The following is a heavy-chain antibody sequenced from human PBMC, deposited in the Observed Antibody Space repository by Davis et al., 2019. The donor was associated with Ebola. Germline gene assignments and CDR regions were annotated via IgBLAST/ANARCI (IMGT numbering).Heavy chain of an antibody. CDR1: GFTFDDYA. D-gene: IGHD4-11*01. CDR3: ARDFYSLDY. CDR2: ISWNSGSI. J-gene: IGHJ4*02. Sequence: SLKISCAASGFTFDDYAMHWVRQAPGKGLEWVSGISWNSGSIGYADSVKGRFTISRDNSKNTLYLQMNSLRAEDTAVYYCARDFYSLDYWGQGTLVTVSS. V-gene: IGHV3-9*01.